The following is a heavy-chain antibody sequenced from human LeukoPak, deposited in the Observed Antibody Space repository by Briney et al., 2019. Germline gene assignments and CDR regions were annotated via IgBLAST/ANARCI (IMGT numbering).Heavy chain of an antibody. V-gene: IGHV3-7*01. CDR3: ARVEYGILWFGELSTFDY. J-gene: IGHJ4*02. CDR2: IKQDGSEK. Sequence: GGSLRLSCAASGFTFSSYAMSWVRQAPGKGLEWVANIKQDGSEKYYVDSVKGRFTISRDNAKNSLYLQMNSLRAEDTAVYYCARVEYGILWFGELSTFDYWGQGTLVTVSS. CDR1: GFTFSSYA. D-gene: IGHD3-10*01.